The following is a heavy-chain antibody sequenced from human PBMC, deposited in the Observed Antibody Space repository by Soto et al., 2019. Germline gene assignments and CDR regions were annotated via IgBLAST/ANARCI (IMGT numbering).Heavy chain of an antibody. Sequence: QVQLVQSGTEVKTPGASVKVSCKASGYTFTSYGISWVRQAPGQGLEWMGWTSTYTGNTNCAQKFQDRVTMTPATSTSTAYMEVRSLRSDDTAVYYCARAYCRGGTCYDPDYWGQGTLVTVSS. CDR2: TSTYTGNT. J-gene: IGHJ4*02. V-gene: IGHV1-18*01. CDR3: ARAYCRGGTCYDPDY. CDR1: GYTFTSYG. D-gene: IGHD2-15*01.